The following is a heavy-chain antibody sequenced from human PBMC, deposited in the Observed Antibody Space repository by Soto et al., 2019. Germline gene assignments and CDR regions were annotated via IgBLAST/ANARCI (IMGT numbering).Heavy chain of an antibody. CDR1: GFNFSSYV. J-gene: IGHJ4*02. V-gene: IGHV3-33*01. CDR2: IWYDGGNK. Sequence: QVQLVESGGGVVQPGRSLRLSCAASGFNFSSYVMHWVRQAPGKGLEWVAVIWYDGGNKYYADSVKGRFTISRENSKNTLYLQMNSLRDVYTAVYYCARDGQWLPRDGLRSSYYFDYWGQGTLVTVSS. D-gene: IGHD6-19*01. CDR3: ARDGQWLPRDGLRSSYYFDY.